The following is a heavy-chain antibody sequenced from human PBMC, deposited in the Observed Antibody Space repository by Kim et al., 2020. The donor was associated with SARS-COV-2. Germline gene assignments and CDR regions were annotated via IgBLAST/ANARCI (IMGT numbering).Heavy chain of an antibody. CDR1: GFTFSKST. J-gene: IGHJ6*02. CDR3: AKSLARYQASNSMDV. V-gene: IGHV3-23*01. D-gene: IGHD2-2*01. Sequence: GGSLRLSCAASGFTFSKSTMNWVRQAPGKGLEWVSIISDSGGNTFYADSVRGRFTISRDNSKNTVYLQMNSLRAEDTALYYCAKSLARYQASNSMDVWGQGTTVTVSS. CDR2: ISDSGGNT.